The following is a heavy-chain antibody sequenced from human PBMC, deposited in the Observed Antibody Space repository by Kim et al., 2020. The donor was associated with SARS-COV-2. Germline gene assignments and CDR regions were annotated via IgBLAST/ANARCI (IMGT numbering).Heavy chain of an antibody. J-gene: IGHJ5*01. CDR1: GCTFSSYA. CDR2: IYETGVST. V-gene: IGHV3-23*01. D-gene: IGHD6-13*01. CDR3: AKCPFGSSRTNWFDS. Sequence: GGSLRLSCAASGCTFSSYAMTWVRQAPGKGLEWVSTIYETGVSTYYADSVQGRFTISRDNSKNTLYLQMNSLRAEDTALYYCAKCPFGSSRTNWFDSWGQGPLVSVSS.